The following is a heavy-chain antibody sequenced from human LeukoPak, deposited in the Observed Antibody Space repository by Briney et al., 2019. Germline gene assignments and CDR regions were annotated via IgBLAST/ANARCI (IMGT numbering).Heavy chain of an antibody. CDR3: ARADSSSTEAFDI. Sequence: PGGSLRLSCAASGFTFSTYAMHWVRQAPGKGLEWVAVISYDGSNKYYADSVKGRFTISRDNSKNTLYLQMNSLRAEDTAVYYCARADSSSTEAFDIWGQGTMVTVSS. V-gene: IGHV3-30-3*01. CDR2: ISYDGSNK. D-gene: IGHD6-6*01. J-gene: IGHJ3*02. CDR1: GFTFSTYA.